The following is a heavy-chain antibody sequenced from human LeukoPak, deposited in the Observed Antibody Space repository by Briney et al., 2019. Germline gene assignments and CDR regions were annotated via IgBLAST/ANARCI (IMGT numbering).Heavy chain of an antibody. CDR3: AKDTTLVGPLSG. CDR1: GFTFSSYA. Sequence: PGGSLRLSCAATGFTFSSYAMSWVRQAPGKGLESHSAISGSGGSTYYADSVKGRFTISRDNPTNTLYLQMNSLRAEDTPVYYCAKDTTLVGPLSGWGQGTLVTVPS. V-gene: IGHV3-23*01. CDR2: ISGSGGST. J-gene: IGHJ1*01. D-gene: IGHD1-26*01.